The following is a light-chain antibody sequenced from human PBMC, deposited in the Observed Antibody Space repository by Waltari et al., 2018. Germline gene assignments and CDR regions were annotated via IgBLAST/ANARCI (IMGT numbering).Light chain of an antibody. Sequence: SALTQPPSASGSPGQSVTISCTGTSSDVGGYNYVSWYQQHPGKVPKLVIFEVSKRPSGVPDRFSGSRSGNTASLTVSGLQAEDEADYYCSSYAGSNTYVLFGGGTKLTVL. J-gene: IGLJ2*01. V-gene: IGLV2-8*01. CDR2: EVS. CDR3: SSYAGSNTYVL. CDR1: SSDVGGYNY.